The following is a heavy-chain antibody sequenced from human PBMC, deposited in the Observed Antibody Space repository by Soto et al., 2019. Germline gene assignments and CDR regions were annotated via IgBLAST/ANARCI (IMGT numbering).Heavy chain of an antibody. CDR3: AREFVDYYYYGMDV. Sequence: QVQLVQSGAEVKKPGASVKVSCKASGYTFTSYAMHWVRQAPGQRLEWMGWINAGNGNTKYSQKFQGRVTITRDTSASTAYMELSSLRSEDTAVYYCAREFVDYYYYGMDVWGQGTTVTVSS. V-gene: IGHV1-3*01. CDR2: INAGNGNT. D-gene: IGHD3-10*01. J-gene: IGHJ6*02. CDR1: GYTFTSYA.